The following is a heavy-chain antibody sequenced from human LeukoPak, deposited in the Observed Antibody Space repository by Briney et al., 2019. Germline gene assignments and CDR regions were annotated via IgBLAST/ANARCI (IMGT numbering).Heavy chain of an antibody. CDR1: GGSISSYY. CDR3: AGDLRAASNWFDP. D-gene: IGHD3-3*01. J-gene: IGHJ5*02. Sequence: SETLSLTCTVSGGSISSYYWSWIRQPPGKGLEWIGYIYYSGSTNYNPSLKSRVTISVDTSKNQFSLKLSSVTAADTAVYYCAGDLRAASNWFDPWGQGTLVTVSS. CDR2: IYYSGST. V-gene: IGHV4-59*01.